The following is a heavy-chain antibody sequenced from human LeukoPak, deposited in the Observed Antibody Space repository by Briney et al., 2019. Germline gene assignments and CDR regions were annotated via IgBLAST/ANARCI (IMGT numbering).Heavy chain of an antibody. CDR2: IYYSGST. D-gene: IGHD5-24*01. V-gene: IGHV4-59*08. CDR1: GGSISSYY. Sequence: SETLSLTCTVSGGSISSYYWSWIRQPPGKGLEWIGYIYYSGSTNYNPSLKSRVTISVDTSKNQFSLKLSSVTAADTAVYYCARTERWLQLGDAFDIWGQGTMVTVSS. J-gene: IGHJ3*02. CDR3: ARTERWLQLGDAFDI.